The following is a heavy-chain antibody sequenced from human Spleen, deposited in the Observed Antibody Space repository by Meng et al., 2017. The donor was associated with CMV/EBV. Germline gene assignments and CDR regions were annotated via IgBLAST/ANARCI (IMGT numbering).Heavy chain of an antibody. CDR1: GFTFSSYA. V-gene: IGHV3-23*03. CDR2: TYSGGTST. Sequence: GSLKISCAASGFTFSSYAMNWVRRAPGKGLEWVSVTYSGGTSTYYADSVKGRFTISRHNSKNTLYLQMNSLRAEDTAVYYCAKEHRLGYAHRPYYYYGLDVWGQGTTVTVSS. CDR3: AKEHRLGYAHRPYYYYGLDV. J-gene: IGHJ6*02. D-gene: IGHD2-2*01.